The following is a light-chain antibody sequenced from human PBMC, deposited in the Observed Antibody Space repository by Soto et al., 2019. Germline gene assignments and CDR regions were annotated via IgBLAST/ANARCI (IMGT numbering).Light chain of an antibody. Sequence: EIVMTHSPATLSVSPGERATLSCRASQSVRSHLAWYQHKPGQPPSLLLYGASIRLSGIPARFSGSGSGTEFTLTSNSLQSEDFAVYYCQQYANRPGTFGQGTKVEIK. J-gene: IGKJ1*01. V-gene: IGKV3-15*01. CDR1: QSVRSH. CDR2: GAS. CDR3: QQYANRPGT.